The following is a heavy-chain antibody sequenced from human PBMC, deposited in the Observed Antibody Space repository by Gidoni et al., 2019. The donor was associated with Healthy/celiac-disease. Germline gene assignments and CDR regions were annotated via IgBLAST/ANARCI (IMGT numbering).Heavy chain of an antibody. CDR2: ISYDGSNK. J-gene: IGHJ4*02. CDR1: GFTFSSYA. V-gene: IGHV3-30-3*01. Sequence: QVQLVESGGGVVQPGRSLRLSCAASGFTFSSYAMHWVRQAPGKGLEWVAVISYDGSNKYCADSVKGRFTISRDNSKNTLYLQMNSLRAEDTAVYYCARESHGIAAAGHFDYWGQGTLVTVSS. CDR3: ARESHGIAAAGHFDY. D-gene: IGHD6-13*01.